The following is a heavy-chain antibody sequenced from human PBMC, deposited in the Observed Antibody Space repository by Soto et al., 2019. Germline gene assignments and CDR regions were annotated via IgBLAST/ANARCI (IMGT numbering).Heavy chain of an antibody. CDR1: GFTFNAYA. J-gene: IGHJ4*02. CDR2: IGGSGGNR. V-gene: IGHV3-23*01. CDR3: ARVAPAYITPVDN. D-gene: IGHD4-4*01. Sequence: EVQLLESGGGLVQPGGSLRLSCAASGFTFNAYAMTWVRQAPGKGLEWVSAIGGSGGNRYYADSVRGRFTISRDNSKDTVDLQMNSLRVEDTAVYYCARVAPAYITPVDNWGQGILVTVSS.